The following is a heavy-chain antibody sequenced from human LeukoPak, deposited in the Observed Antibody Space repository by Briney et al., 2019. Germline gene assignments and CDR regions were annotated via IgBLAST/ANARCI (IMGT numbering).Heavy chain of an antibody. D-gene: IGHD3-22*01. J-gene: IGHJ5*02. V-gene: IGHV3-23*01. CDR2: ISGSGGST. CDR3: AKAPVSSDYYDSSGYR. Sequence: GGSLRLSCVASGFTFSSYAMSWVRQAPGKGLEWVSAISGSGGSTYYADSVKGRFTISRDNSKNTLYLQMNSLRAEDTAVYYCAKAPVSSDYYDSSGYRWGQGTLDTVSS. CDR1: GFTFSSYA.